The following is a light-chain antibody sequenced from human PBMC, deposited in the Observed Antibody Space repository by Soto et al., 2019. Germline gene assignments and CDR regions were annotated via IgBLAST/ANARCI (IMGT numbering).Light chain of an antibody. J-gene: IGKJ2*01. Sequence: DVVMTQSPLSLPVTPGEPASISCRSSQSLLHSNGYNYLDWYLQKPGQSPQLLIYLGSNRASGVADRLSGRGSRKEIKLKISRVEAEDVGVYYCMPALQTHQTFGQGTKLEIK. CDR1: QSLLHSNGYNY. V-gene: IGKV2-28*01. CDR2: LGS. CDR3: MPALQTHQT.